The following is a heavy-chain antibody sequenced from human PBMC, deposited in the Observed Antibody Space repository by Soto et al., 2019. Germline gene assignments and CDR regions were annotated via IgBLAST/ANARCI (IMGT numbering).Heavy chain of an antibody. V-gene: IGHV3-30*18. CDR3: ANSMPFRYYISH. CDR1: GFTFSSYG. D-gene: IGHD3-22*01. J-gene: IGHJ4*02. CDR2: ISYDGSNK. Sequence: GGSLRLSCAASGFTFSSYGMHWVHQAPGKGLEWVAVISYDGSNKYYADSVKGRFTISRDNSKNTLYLQMNSLRAEDTAVYYCANSMPFRYYISHWGQGTLVTVSS.